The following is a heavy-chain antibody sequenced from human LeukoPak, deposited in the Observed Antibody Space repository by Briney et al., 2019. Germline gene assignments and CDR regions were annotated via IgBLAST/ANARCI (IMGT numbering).Heavy chain of an antibody. V-gene: IGHV1-69*13. J-gene: IGHJ4*02. CDR2: IIPIFGTA. D-gene: IGHD6-19*01. CDR1: GDTFSSYA. CDR3: ARSPIAVAGKGVFDY. Sequence: GASVKVSCKASGDTFSSYAISWVRQAPGQGLEWMGGIIPIFGTANYAQKFQGRVTITADESTSTAYMELSSLRSEDTAVYYCARSPIAVAGKGVFDYWGQGTLVTVSS.